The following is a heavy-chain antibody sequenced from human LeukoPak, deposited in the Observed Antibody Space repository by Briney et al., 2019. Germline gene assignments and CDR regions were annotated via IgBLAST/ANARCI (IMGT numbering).Heavy chain of an antibody. J-gene: IGHJ4*02. V-gene: IGHV4-61*02. CDR1: GGSISSGSYY. CDR3: ARATQEAYYDFWSGQTRYYFDY. D-gene: IGHD3-3*01. CDR2: IYTSGST. Sequence: SETLSLTCTVSGGSISSGSYYWSWIRQPAGKGLEWIGRIYTSGSTNYNPSLKSRVTISVGTSKNQFSLKLSSVTAADTAVYYCARATQEAYYDFWSGQTRYYFDYWGQGTLVTVSS.